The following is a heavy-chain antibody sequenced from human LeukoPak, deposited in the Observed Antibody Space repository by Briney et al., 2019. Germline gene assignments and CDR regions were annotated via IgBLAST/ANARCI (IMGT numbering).Heavy chain of an antibody. V-gene: IGHV4-59*10. CDR1: GGSFSGYY. CDR2: IYTSGST. J-gene: IGHJ4*02. D-gene: IGHD2-15*01. CDR3: ARSIGYYFDY. Sequence: SETLSLTCAVYGGSFSGYYWSWIRQPAGKGLEWIGRIYTSGSTNYNPSLKSRVTMSVDTSKNQFSLKLSSVTAADTAVYYCARSIGYYFDYWGQGTLVTVSS.